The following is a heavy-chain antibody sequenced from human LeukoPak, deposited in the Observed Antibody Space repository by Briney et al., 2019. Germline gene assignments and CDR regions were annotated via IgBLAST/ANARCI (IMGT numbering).Heavy chain of an antibody. J-gene: IGHJ4*02. CDR1: GFTFSNYE. D-gene: IGHD6-13*01. Sequence: GGSLRLSCAASGFTFSNYEMNWVRQAPGKGLEWVSFISGSGTTIYYADSVKGRFTISRDNAKNSLYLQMNSLRVEDTGVYFCARDIEGYSRSWGFFDYWGQGALVTVSS. V-gene: IGHV3-48*03. CDR2: ISGSGTTI. CDR3: ARDIEGYSRSWGFFDY.